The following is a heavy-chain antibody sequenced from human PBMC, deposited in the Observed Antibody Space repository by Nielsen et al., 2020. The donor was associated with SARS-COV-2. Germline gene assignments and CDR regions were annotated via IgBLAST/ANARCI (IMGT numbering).Heavy chain of an antibody. CDR2: INHSGST. CDR1: GGSISSGGYY. D-gene: IGHD3-10*01. V-gene: IGHV4-39*07. J-gene: IGHJ6*02. Sequence: SETLSLTCTVSGGSISSGGYYWSWIRQHPGKGLEWIGEINHSGSTNYNPSLKSRVTISVDTSKNQFSLKLSSVTAADTAVYYCARVVGFFQRGRHYYYYYYGMDVWGQGTTVTVSS. CDR3: ARVVGFFQRGRHYYYYYYGMDV.